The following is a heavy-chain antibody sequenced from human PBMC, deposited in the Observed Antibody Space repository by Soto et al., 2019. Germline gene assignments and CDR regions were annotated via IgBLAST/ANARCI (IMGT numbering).Heavy chain of an antibody. V-gene: IGHV3-23*01. J-gene: IGHJ6*03. Sequence: GGSLRLSCAASGFTFSSYAMSWVRQAPGKGLEWVSAISGSGGSTYYADSVKGRFTISRDNSKNTLYLQMNSLRAEDTAVYYCAKLLWVAVTTQGHYMDVWGKGTTVTVSS. D-gene: IGHD4-17*01. CDR2: ISGSGGST. CDR1: GFTFSSYA. CDR3: AKLLWVAVTTQGHYMDV.